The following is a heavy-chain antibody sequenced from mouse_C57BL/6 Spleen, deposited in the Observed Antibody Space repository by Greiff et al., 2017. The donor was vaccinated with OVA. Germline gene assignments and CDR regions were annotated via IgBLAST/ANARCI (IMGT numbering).Heavy chain of an antibody. CDR3: ARGGLRPYYYAMDY. CDR2: IHPNSGST. V-gene: IGHV1-64*01. D-gene: IGHD2-4*01. CDR1: GYTFTSYW. Sequence: QVQLQQPGAELVKPGASVKLSCKASGYTFTSYWMHWVKQRPGQGLEWIGMIHPNSGSTNYNEKFKSKATLTVDKSSRTAYMQLSSLTSEDSAVYYCARGGLRPYYYAMDYWGQGTSGTVSS. J-gene: IGHJ4*01.